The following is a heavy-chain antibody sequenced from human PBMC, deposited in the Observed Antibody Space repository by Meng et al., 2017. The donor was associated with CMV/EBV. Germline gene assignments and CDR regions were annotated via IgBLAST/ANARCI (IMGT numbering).Heavy chain of an antibody. J-gene: IGHJ4*02. D-gene: IGHD2-2*01. V-gene: IGHV3-30*02. Sequence: GESLKISCAVSGFTFDIYGLHWARQAPGKGLEWVAFIRYDGSSTYSSDSVKGRFTISRDNSKNTMYLQMNSLTTEDTAIYYCAKDLWVRQLNTSPSFGYWGQGTLVTVSS. CDR1: GFTFDIYG. CDR2: IRYDGSST. CDR3: AKDLWVRQLNTSPSFGY.